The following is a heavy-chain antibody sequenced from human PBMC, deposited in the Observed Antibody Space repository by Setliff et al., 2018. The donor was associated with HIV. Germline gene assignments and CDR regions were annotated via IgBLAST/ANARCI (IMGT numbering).Heavy chain of an antibody. J-gene: IGHJ3*01. CDR3: ATVFEV. CDR2: INNDGSIT. V-gene: IGHV3-74*01. Sequence: PGGSLRLSCAASGFTLIDHWMHWVRQVPGKGLVWVSRINNDGSITNYADSVKGRFTISRDNAKDTLYLQMNTLRVEDTAVYYCATVFEVWGQGTMVTVSS. CDR1: GFTLIDHW.